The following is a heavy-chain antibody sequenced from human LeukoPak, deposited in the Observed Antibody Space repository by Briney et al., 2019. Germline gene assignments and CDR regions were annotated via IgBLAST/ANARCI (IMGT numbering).Heavy chain of an antibody. J-gene: IGHJ1*01. CDR1: GFTFSSYW. V-gene: IGHV3-49*03. CDR3: TREGFNGPYAEYFQH. Sequence: GGSLRLSCAASGFTFSSYWMSWFRQAPGKGLEWVGFIRSKAYGGTTEYAASVKGRFTISRDDSKSIAYLQMNSLKTEDTAVYYCTREGFNGPYAEYFQHWGQGTLVTVSS. CDR2: IRSKAYGGTT. D-gene: IGHD2-15*01.